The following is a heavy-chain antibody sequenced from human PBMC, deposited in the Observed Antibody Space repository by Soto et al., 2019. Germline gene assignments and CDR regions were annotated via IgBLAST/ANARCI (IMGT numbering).Heavy chain of an antibody. V-gene: IGHV3-23*01. D-gene: IGHD3-22*01. Sequence: VGSLRLSCAASGLTFSSYAMSWVRQAPGKGLEWVSAISGSGGSTYYADSVKGRFTISRDNSKNTLYLQMNSLRAEDTAVYYCAKGKPYDSSGYRPAHFDYWGQGTLVPVSS. CDR3: AKGKPYDSSGYRPAHFDY. CDR1: GLTFSSYA. J-gene: IGHJ4*02. CDR2: ISGSGGST.